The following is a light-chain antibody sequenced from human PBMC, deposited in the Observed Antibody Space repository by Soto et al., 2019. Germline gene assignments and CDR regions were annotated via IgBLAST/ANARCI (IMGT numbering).Light chain of an antibody. Sequence: DIQMTHSPSTLSASVGDRVTITCRASQSISSWLAWYQQKPGKAPKLLIYDVSALKRGVPPRFSGSGSGTEFTLTISSLQPDDFATYYCQQYDSFSVTFGQGTKVDIK. CDR2: DVS. CDR1: QSISSW. CDR3: QQYDSFSVT. J-gene: IGKJ1*01. V-gene: IGKV1-5*01.